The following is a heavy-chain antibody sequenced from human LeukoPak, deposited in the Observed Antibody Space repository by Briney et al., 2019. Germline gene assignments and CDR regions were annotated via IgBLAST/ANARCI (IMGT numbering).Heavy chain of an antibody. D-gene: IGHD2-15*01. CDR1: GFTFSSYW. J-gene: IGHJ3*02. V-gene: IGHV3-7*01. Sequence: GGSLRLSCVVSGFTFSSYWMSWVRQAPGKGLEWVANIKQDGSEKYYVDSVKGRFTISRDNAKNSLYLQMNSLRAEDTAVYYCARGRCSGGSCYHRDDAFDIWGQGTMVTVSS. CDR2: IKQDGSEK. CDR3: ARGRCSGGSCYHRDDAFDI.